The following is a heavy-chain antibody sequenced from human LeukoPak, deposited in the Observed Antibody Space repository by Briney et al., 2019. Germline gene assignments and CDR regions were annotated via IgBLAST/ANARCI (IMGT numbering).Heavy chain of an antibody. CDR1: GGSFSGYY. CDR2: INHSGST. D-gene: IGHD2-15*01. V-gene: IGHV4-34*01. J-gene: IGHJ4*02. Sequence: PSETLSLTCAVYGGSFSGYYWSWIRQPPGKGLEWIGEINHSGSTNYNPSLKSRVTISVDTSKNQFSLKLSSVTAADTAVYYCARHYQYCSGGRCYSLLDYWGQGTLVTVSS. CDR3: ARHYQYCSGGRCYSLLDY.